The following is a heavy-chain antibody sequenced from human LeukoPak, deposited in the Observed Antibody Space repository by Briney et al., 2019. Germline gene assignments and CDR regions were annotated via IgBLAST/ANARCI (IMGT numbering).Heavy chain of an antibody. J-gene: IGHJ6*02. Sequence: GGSLRLSCAASGFTFSNYWIHWVRQAPGKGLEWVSSISSSSSYIYYADSVKGRFTISRDNAKNSLYLQMNSLRAEDTAVYYCARFIRYCSSTSCQTEYYYYYGMDVWGQGTTVTVSS. V-gene: IGHV3-21*01. CDR3: ARFIRYCSSTSCQTEYYYYYGMDV. D-gene: IGHD2-2*01. CDR1: GFTFSNYW. CDR2: ISSSSSYI.